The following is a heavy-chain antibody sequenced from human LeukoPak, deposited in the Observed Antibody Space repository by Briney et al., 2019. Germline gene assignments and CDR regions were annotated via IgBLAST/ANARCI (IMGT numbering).Heavy chain of an antibody. Sequence: PGGSLRLSCAASGFTFSSYGRHWVRQAPGKGLEWVAVIWFDGSYKYYADSVKGRFTISRDNAKNSLYLQMNSLRAEDTAVYYCARAYSSGWYGAGSGFDYWGQGTLATVSS. V-gene: IGHV3-33*01. J-gene: IGHJ4*02. CDR2: IWFDGSYK. CDR1: GFTFSSYG. CDR3: ARAYSSGWYGAGSGFDY. D-gene: IGHD6-19*01.